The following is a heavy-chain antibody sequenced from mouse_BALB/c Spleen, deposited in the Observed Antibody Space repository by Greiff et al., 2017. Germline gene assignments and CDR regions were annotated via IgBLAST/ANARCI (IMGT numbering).Heavy chain of an antibody. Sequence: EVQVVESGGDLVKPGGSLKLSCAASGFTFSSYGMSWVRQTPDKRLEWVATISSGGSYTYYPDSVKGRFTISRDNAKNTLYLQMSSLKSEDTAMYYCARDGYLYAMDYWGQGTSVTVS. CDR2: ISSGGSYT. CDR1: GFTFSSYG. V-gene: IGHV5-6*01. J-gene: IGHJ4*01. CDR3: ARDGYLYAMDY. D-gene: IGHD2-3*01.